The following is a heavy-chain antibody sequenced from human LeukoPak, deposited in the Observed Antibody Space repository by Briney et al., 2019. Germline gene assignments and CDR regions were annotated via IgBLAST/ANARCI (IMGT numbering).Heavy chain of an antibody. CDR2: IIPIFGTA. D-gene: IGHD1-26*01. CDR1: GGTFSSCA. CDR3: ARDFSGSYSGWFDP. J-gene: IGHJ5*02. V-gene: IGHV1-69*06. Sequence: EASVKVSCKASGGTFSSCAISWVRQAPGQGLEWMGGIIPIFGTANYAQKFQGRVTITADKSTSTAYMELSSLRSEDTAVYYCARDFSGSYSGWFDPWGQGTLVTVSS.